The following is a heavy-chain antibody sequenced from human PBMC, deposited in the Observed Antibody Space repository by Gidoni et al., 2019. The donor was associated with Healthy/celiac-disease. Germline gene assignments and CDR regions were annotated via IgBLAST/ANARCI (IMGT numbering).Heavy chain of an antibody. Sequence: QVQLQQWGAGLLKPSETLSLTCAVYGGSFSGYYWSWIRQPPGKGLAWIGAINHSGTPHYNPSLKCRVPLSVDTSKPQFSLNLSSVTAPATALYSCPGSPPPHYDFCSRSSGMTPPGVYYFYYWGQGTLVTVSS. D-gene: IGHD3-3*01. V-gene: IGHV4-34*01. CDR1: GGSFSGYY. J-gene: IGHJ4*02. CDR3: PGSPPPHYDFCSRSSGMTPPGVYYFYY. CDR2: INHSGTP.